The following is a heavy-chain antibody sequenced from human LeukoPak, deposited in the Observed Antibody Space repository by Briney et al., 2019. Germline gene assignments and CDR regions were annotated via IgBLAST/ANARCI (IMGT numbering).Heavy chain of an antibody. CDR2: ISYDGSNK. V-gene: IGHV3-30*04. J-gene: IGHJ3*02. Sequence: GGSLRLSCAASGFTFSSYAMHWVRQAPGKGLEWVAVISYDGSNKYYADSVKGRFTISRDNSKNTLYLQMNSLRAEDTAVYYCARDTGFGELLYAFDIWGQGTMVTVSS. D-gene: IGHD3-10*01. CDR1: GFTFSSYA. CDR3: ARDTGFGELLYAFDI.